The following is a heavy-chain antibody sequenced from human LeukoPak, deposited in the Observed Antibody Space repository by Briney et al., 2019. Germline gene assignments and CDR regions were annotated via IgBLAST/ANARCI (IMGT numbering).Heavy chain of an antibody. CDR3: AREVTDILTAYGLYYFDY. CDR2: IYTSGST. J-gene: IGHJ4*02. CDR1: GDSISSSC. V-gene: IGHV4-4*07. Sequence: SETLSLTCTVSGDSISSSCWSWIRQPAGKGLEWIGRIYTSGSTNYIPSLKSRVTISVDKSRNQFSLKLNSVTAADTAVYYCAREVTDILTAYGLYYFDYWGQGTLVTVSS. D-gene: IGHD3-9*01.